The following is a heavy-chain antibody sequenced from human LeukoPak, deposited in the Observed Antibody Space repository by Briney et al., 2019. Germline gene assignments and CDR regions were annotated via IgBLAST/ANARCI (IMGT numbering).Heavy chain of an antibody. D-gene: IGHD6-13*01. CDR1: GGSVSSGSYY. CDR2: IYYSGST. Sequence: PSETLSLTCTVSGGSVSSGSYYWSWIRQPPGKGREWIGYIYYSGSTNYNPSLKSRVTISVDTSKNQFSLKLSSVTAADTAVYYCAGLYLQPSSSWYYFDYWGQGTLVTVSS. CDR3: AGLYLQPSSSWYYFDY. J-gene: IGHJ4*02. V-gene: IGHV4-61*01.